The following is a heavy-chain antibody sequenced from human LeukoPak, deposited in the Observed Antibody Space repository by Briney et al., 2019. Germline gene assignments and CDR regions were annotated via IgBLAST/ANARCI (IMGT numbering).Heavy chain of an antibody. Sequence: SETLSLTCTVSGGSTSSGSYYWSWIRQPAGKGLEWIGRIYTSGSTNYNPSLKSRVTISVDTSKNQFSLKLSSVTAADTAVYYCARTRDYMDVWGKGTTVTVSS. CDR1: GGSTSSGSYY. J-gene: IGHJ6*03. V-gene: IGHV4-61*02. CDR2: IYTSGST. CDR3: ARTRDYMDV.